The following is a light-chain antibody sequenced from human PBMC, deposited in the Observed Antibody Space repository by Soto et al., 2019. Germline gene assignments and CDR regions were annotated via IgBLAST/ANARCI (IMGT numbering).Light chain of an antibody. Sequence: EIVLTQSPGSLYLSPGQRATLSCRASQSVDTTFFAWYQKKPGQAPRLLIYGASKRATGIPDRFSGSGSGADFTPIISRLEPEEFAVYYCQQYMSSVTFGQGTKVEIK. V-gene: IGKV3-20*01. CDR1: QSVDTTF. CDR2: GAS. J-gene: IGKJ1*01. CDR3: QQYMSSVT.